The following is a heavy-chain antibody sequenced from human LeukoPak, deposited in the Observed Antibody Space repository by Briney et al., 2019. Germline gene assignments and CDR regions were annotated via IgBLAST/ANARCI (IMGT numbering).Heavy chain of an antibody. CDR3: ARAQGGKIQLWDYYFDY. CDR2: ISHSGGST. CDR1: GFTFSSYA. Sequence: PGGSLRLSCAASGFTFSSYAMSWVRQAPGKGLEWVSAISHSGGSTYYADSVKGRFTISRDNSKNTLYLQMNSLRAEDTAVYFCARAQGGKIQLWDYYFDYWGQGTLVTVSS. V-gene: IGHV3-23*01. D-gene: IGHD5-18*01. J-gene: IGHJ4*02.